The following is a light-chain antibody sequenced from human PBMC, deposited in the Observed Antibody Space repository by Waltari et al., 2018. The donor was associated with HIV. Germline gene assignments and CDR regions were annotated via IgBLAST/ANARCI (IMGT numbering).Light chain of an antibody. CDR3: MQALQTPRT. Sequence: DIGMTQSPLSLPVTPGEPASISCRSSQSLLHINGYNYLDWYLQKPGQSQQLLIYLGANRASGVPDRFSGSGAGTDFTLKISRVEAEDVGVYYCMQALQTPRTFGQGTKLEIK. CDR1: QSLLHINGYNY. CDR2: LGA. J-gene: IGKJ2*01. V-gene: IGKV2-28*01.